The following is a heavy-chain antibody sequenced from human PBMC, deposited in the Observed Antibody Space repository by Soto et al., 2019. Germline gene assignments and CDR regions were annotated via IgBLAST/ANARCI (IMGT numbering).Heavy chain of an antibody. CDR1: GGSVSSGSYY. D-gene: IGHD5-18*01. CDR2: IYYSGST. Sequence: SETLSLTGTVSGGSVSSGSYYWSWIRQPPGKGLEWIGYIYYSGSTNYNPSLKSRVTISVDTSKNQFSLKLSSVTAADTAVYYCARAGGYSYGNFFDYWGQGTLVTVSS. CDR3: ARAGGYSYGNFFDY. V-gene: IGHV4-61*01. J-gene: IGHJ4*02.